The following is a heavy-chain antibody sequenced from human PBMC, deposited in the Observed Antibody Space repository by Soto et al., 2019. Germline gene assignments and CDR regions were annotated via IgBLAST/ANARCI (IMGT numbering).Heavy chain of an antibody. CDR2: IYYSGST. D-gene: IGHD1-7*01. CDR1: GGSINSYY. CDR3: ARHISSGTNIAAIRSFDP. J-gene: IGHJ5*02. V-gene: IGHV4-59*08. Sequence: QVQLQESGPGLVKPSETLSLTCTVSGGSINSYYWSWIRQPPGKGLEWIGYIYYSGSTNYKPTLKSRITISADPSKNQCSLTLSSVTAADTAVYYCARHISSGTNIAAIRSFDPWGQGTLVTVSS.